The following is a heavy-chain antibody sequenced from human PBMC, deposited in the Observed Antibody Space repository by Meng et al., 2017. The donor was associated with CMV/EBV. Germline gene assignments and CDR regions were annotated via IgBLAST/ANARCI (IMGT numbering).Heavy chain of an antibody. Sequence: ASVKVSCKASGYTFTSYDINWVRQAPGQGLEWMGWISAYNGNTNYAQKLQGRVTMTTDTSTSTAYMELMSLRSDDTAVYYCARAPTYYDFWSGYYLFDYWGQGTLVTVSS. V-gene: IGHV1-18*01. CDR2: ISAYNGNT. CDR3: ARAPTYYDFWSGYYLFDY. CDR1: GYTFTSYD. J-gene: IGHJ4*02. D-gene: IGHD3-3*01.